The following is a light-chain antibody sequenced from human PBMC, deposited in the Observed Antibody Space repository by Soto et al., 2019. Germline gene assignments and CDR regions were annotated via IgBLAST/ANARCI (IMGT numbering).Light chain of an antibody. CDR2: EGS. CDR3: CSYAGTSSVI. J-gene: IGLJ2*01. Sequence: QSVLTQPASVSGSPGQSITISCTGASSDVGKYKFVSWYQHHPGKAPKLMIYEGSKRPSGISNRFSGSKSGNTASLTISGLQAEDEADYYCCSYAGTSSVIFGGGTKPTVL. CDR1: SSDVGKYKF. V-gene: IGLV2-23*03.